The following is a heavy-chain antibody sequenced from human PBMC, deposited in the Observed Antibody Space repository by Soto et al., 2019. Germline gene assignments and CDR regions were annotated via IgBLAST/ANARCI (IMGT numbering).Heavy chain of an antibody. J-gene: IGHJ4*02. CDR1: GYIFTTFG. CDR2: INPFNAKA. CDR3: ARIACSGGRCSFDY. Sequence: GASVKVSCKTSGYIFTTFGLSWVRQAPGQGLEWLGWINPFNAKAHFAQTFEGRINMTTDTSTTTAYMDLRSLRSDDTAVYYCARIACSGGRCSFDYWGQGALVTV. D-gene: IGHD2-15*01. V-gene: IGHV1-18*01.